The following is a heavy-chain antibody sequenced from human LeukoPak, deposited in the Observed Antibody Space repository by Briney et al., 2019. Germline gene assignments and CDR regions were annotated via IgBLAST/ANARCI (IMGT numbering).Heavy chain of an antibody. CDR1: GFTFSGYA. V-gene: IGHV3-23*01. D-gene: IGHD1-26*01. CDR2: ISVSSFST. Sequence: GGSLRLSCAASGFTFSGYAMTWVRQAPGKGLEWVSEISVSSFSTYYADSVKGRFTISRDNSKNSLYLQMNSLRAEDTAVYYCARVSGSYYGHTGPFDYWGQGTLVTVSS. CDR3: ARVSGSYYGHTGPFDY. J-gene: IGHJ4*02.